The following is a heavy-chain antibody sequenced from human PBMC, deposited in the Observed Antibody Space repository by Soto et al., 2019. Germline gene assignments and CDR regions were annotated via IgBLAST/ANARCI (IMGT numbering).Heavy chain of an antibody. V-gene: IGHV3-21*02. J-gene: IGHJ5*01. D-gene: IGHD2-2*01. CDR2: ISSSTSYV. Sequence: EVQLVESGGGLVKPGGSLRLSCAASGFTFSRYGMNWLRQAPGKGLEWVASISSSTSYVYYADSVKGRFSTSRANAKNILYLEMYGLRTEDTAVYYCARDPSEGRVGNCLESWGQGTLVTVSS. CDR1: GFTFSRYG. CDR3: ARDPSEGRVGNCLES.